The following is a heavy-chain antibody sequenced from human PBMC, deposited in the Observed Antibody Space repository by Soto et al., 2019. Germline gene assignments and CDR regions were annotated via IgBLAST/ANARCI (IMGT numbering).Heavy chain of an antibody. CDR1: GGTFSSYA. CDR3: ARDRDDYGSGNYYNRIDF. D-gene: IGHD3-10*01. Sequence: GASVKVSCKASGGTFSSYAISWVRQAPGQGLEWMGCISPYIGTTHYAQRFQGKVTITADESTSTAYMELSRLRSEDTAVYYCARDRDDYGSGNYYNRIDFWGQGTLVTVSS. CDR2: ISPYIGTT. V-gene: IGHV1-69*13. J-gene: IGHJ4*02.